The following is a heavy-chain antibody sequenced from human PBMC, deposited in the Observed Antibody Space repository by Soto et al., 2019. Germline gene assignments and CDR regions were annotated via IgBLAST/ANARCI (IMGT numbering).Heavy chain of an antibody. CDR2: IYTGGST. Sequence: VQLVESGGGLIQPGGSLRLSCAASGFIVSTNYMTWVRQAPGKGLECVSVIYTGGSTYYADSVKGRLTISRDNSKNTLYLQMNSLRAEYTAVYYCARVFDAFDIWGQGTMVTVSS. CDR3: ARVFDAFDI. J-gene: IGHJ3*02. V-gene: IGHV3-53*01. CDR1: GFIVSTNY.